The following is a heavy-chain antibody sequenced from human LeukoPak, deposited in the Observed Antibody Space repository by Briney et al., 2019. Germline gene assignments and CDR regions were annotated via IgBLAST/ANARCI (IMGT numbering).Heavy chain of an antibody. Sequence: GASVKVSCKASGYTFTGYYMHWVRQAPGQGLEWMGWINPNSGGTNCAQKFQGRVTMTRDTSISTAYMELSRLRSDDTAVYYCARDYEYYYDSSGYSLDYWGQGTLVTVSS. CDR3: ARDYEYYYDSSGYSLDY. J-gene: IGHJ4*02. V-gene: IGHV1-2*02. CDR1: GYTFTGYY. CDR2: INPNSGGT. D-gene: IGHD3-22*01.